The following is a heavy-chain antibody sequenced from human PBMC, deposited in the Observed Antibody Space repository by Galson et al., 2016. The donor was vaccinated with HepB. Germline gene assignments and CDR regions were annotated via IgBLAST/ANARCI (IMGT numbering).Heavy chain of an antibody. D-gene: IGHD2-2*01. Sequence: QSGAEVKKPGESLKIFCRTSGYSFSCHWIAWVRQMPGKDMEWMGIIWPGDSDTRYSPSFQGQGTISADKSISTAYLQLNSLKASDTAMYYCARQGHQLSTNKYEYYGMDVWGQGTTVTVSS. CDR1: GYSFSCHW. J-gene: IGHJ6*02. CDR3: ARQGHQLSTNKYEYYGMDV. CDR2: IWPGDSDT. V-gene: IGHV5-51*01.